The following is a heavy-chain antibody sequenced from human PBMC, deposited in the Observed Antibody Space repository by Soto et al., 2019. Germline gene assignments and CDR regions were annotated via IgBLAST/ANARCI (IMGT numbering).Heavy chain of an antibody. J-gene: IGHJ6*02. CDR3: ARGYCSGGSCYSDYYYGMDV. CDR1: GFTFSSYD. Sequence: RLSCAASGFTFSSYDMHWVRQATGKGLEWVSAIGTAGDTYYPGSVKGRFTISRENAKNSLYLQMNSLRAGDTAVYYCARGYCSGGSCYSDYYYGMDVWGQGTTVTVSS. CDR2: IGTAGDT. D-gene: IGHD2-15*01. V-gene: IGHV3-13*01.